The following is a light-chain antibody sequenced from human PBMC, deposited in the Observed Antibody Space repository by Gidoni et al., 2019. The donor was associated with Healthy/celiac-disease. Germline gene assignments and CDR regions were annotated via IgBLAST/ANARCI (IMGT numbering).Light chain of an antibody. CDR1: QSISSW. CDR2: KAS. J-gene: IGKJ1*01. CDR3: QQDNRGPWT. V-gene: IGKV1-5*03. Sequence: DIQMTQSPSTLSASVGDRVTITCRASQSISSWLAWYQQKPGKAPKLLSYKASSLESGVPSRFSGSGSGTEFTLTSSSLQPDDFATYYCQQDNRGPWTFGQXTKVEIK.